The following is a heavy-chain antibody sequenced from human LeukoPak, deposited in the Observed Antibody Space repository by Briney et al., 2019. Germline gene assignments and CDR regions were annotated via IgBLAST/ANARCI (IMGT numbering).Heavy chain of an antibody. CDR2: ISAYNGNT. Sequence: ASVKVSCKASGYTFTSYAMNWVRQAPGQGLEWMGWISAYNGNTNYAQKLQGRVTMTTDTSTSTAYMELRSLRSDDTAVYYCARVYCSSTSCYYFDYWGQGTLVTVSS. CDR1: GYTFTSYA. J-gene: IGHJ4*02. CDR3: ARVYCSSTSCYYFDY. V-gene: IGHV1-18*01. D-gene: IGHD2-2*01.